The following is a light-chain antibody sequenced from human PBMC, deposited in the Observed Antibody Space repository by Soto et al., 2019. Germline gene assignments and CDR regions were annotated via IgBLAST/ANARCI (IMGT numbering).Light chain of an antibody. CDR1: QSVSSSY. CDR2: GAS. V-gene: IGKV3D-20*02. J-gene: IGKJ5*01. CDR3: QQRSNWPPPIT. Sequence: EIVLTQSPGTLSLSPGERATLSCRASQSVSSSYLAWYQQKPGQAPRLLIYGASSRATGIPDRFSGSGSGTDFTLTISSLEPEDFGTYYCQQRSNWPPPITFGQGTRLEIK.